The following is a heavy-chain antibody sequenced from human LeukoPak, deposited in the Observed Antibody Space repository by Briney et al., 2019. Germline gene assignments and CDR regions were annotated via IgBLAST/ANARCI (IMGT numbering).Heavy chain of an antibody. J-gene: IGHJ4*02. D-gene: IGHD2-2*03. Sequence: GGSLRLSCAASGFTFSSYEMNWVRQAPGKGLEWVSYISSSGSTIYYADSVKGRFTISRDSSKNTVFLQMNRLRAEDTAVYYCAKPIRGYFFGDWGQGTLVTVSS. V-gene: IGHV3-48*03. CDR2: ISSSGSTI. CDR3: AKPIRGYFFGD. CDR1: GFTFSSYE.